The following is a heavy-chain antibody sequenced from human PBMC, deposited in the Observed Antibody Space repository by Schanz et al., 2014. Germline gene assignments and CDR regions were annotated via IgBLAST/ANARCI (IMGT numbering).Heavy chain of an antibody. V-gene: IGHV3-23*01. CDR3: AKDQGSYGSGSYSYFDY. J-gene: IGHJ4*02. CDR2: ISGSGGST. D-gene: IGHD3-10*01. Sequence: EVQLLESGGGLVQPGGSLRLSCAASGFTFSTYWMHWVRQAPGKGLEWVSGISGSGGSTYDADSVKGRFTISRDNSKNTLYLQMNSLRAEDTAVYYCAKDQGSYGSGSYSYFDYWGQGTLATDSS. CDR1: GFTFSTYW.